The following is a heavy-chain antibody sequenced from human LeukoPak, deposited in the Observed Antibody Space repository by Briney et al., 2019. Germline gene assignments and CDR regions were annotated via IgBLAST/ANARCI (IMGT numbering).Heavy chain of an antibody. CDR1: GFTFSSYG. Sequence: PGGSLRLSCAASGFTFSSYGMHWVRQAPGKGLEWVAVIWYDGSNKYYADSVKGRFTISRDNSKNTLYLQMNSLRAEDTAVYYCARAPDSSGYYYGWFDPWGQGTLVTVSS. V-gene: IGHV3-33*01. CDR3: ARAPDSSGYYYGWFDP. D-gene: IGHD3-22*01. J-gene: IGHJ5*02. CDR2: IWYDGSNK.